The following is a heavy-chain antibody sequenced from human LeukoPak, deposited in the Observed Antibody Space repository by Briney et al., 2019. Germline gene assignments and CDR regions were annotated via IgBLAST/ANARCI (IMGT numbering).Heavy chain of an antibody. J-gene: IGHJ4*02. Sequence: GGSLRLSCAASGFMFSSYWMHWVRQPPGKGLVWVSRINSDGSSTGYADSVKGRFTISRDNAKNTLYLQMDSLRAEDAAVYYCARRNYWGQGTLVTVSS. CDR2: INSDGSST. CDR1: GFMFSSYW. V-gene: IGHV3-74*01. CDR3: ARRNY.